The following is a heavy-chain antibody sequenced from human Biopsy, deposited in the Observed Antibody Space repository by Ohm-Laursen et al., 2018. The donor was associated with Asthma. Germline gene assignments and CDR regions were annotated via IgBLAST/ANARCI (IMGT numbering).Heavy chain of an antibody. CDR3: VRGSSSWHHGPFHYYYGLDV. J-gene: IGHJ6*02. D-gene: IGHD6-13*01. Sequence: GTLSLTYSLSSGSGGYMRSGNYYWGWIRQPPGKGLEWIGSIYYSGTTYYNPSLESRVTVSADTSKNQFSLKLTSVTAADTAVYYCVRGSSSWHHGPFHYYYGLDVWGQGTTATVSS. V-gene: IGHV4-39*01. CDR2: IYYSGTT. CDR1: SGSGGYMRSGNYY.